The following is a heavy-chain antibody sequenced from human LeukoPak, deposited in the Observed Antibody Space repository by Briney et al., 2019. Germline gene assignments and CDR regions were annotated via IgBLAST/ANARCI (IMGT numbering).Heavy chain of an antibody. CDR2: IIPIFGTA. Sequence: SVKVSCKASGGTFSSYAISWVRQAPGQGLEWMGGIIPIFGTANYAQKFQGRVTITTDESTSTAYMELSSLRSEDTAVYYCARGQDAQPAPLFGVGKLGYYYYMDVWGKGTTVTVSS. CDR1: GGTFSSYA. V-gene: IGHV1-69*05. J-gene: IGHJ6*03. CDR3: ARGQDAQPAPLFGVGKLGYYYYMDV. D-gene: IGHD3-3*01.